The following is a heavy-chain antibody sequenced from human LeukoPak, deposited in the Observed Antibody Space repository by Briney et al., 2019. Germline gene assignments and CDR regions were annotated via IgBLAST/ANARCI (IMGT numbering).Heavy chain of an antibody. V-gene: IGHV4-34*01. J-gene: IGHJ4*02. CDR3: ARQLGYCSGGSCYLLDY. CDR1: GGSFSGYC. CDR2: INHSGST. D-gene: IGHD2-15*01. Sequence: SETLSLTCAVYGGSFSGYCWSWIRQPPGKGLEWIGEINHSGSTNYNPSLKSRVTISVDTSKNQFSLKLSSVTAADTAVYYCARQLGYCSGGSCYLLDYWGQGTLVTVSS.